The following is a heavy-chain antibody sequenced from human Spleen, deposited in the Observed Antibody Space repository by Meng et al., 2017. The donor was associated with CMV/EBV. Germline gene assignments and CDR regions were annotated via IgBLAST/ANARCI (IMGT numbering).Heavy chain of an antibody. CDR3: AHSPLGYSYGYQYYFDS. D-gene: IGHD5-18*01. V-gene: IGHV2-5*01. CDR1: SLSTRGGG. Sequence: SLSTRGGGVGWIRQPPGKALEWLAVIFWNDDKRFSPSLKSRLTISKDTSKNQVVLTMTNMDPVDTATYFCAHSPLGYSYGYQYYFDSWGQGTLVTVSS. CDR2: IFWNDDK. J-gene: IGHJ4*02.